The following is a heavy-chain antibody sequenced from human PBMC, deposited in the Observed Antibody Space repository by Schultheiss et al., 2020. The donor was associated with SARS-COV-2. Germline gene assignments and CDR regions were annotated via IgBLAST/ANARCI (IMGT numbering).Heavy chain of an antibody. CDR1: GFTFSSHG. D-gene: IGHD3-22*01. CDR2: ISGDSTNI. CDR3: ARFDYYDGSGYYLNWFFDL. J-gene: IGHJ2*01. V-gene: IGHV3-21*01. Sequence: GGSLRLSCGASGFTFSSHGMNWVRQPPGRGLEWVSSISGDSTNIYYADSVKGRFTISRDNAKNSLYLQMNSLRAEDTAVYYCARFDYYDGSGYYLNWFFDLWGRGTLVTVSS.